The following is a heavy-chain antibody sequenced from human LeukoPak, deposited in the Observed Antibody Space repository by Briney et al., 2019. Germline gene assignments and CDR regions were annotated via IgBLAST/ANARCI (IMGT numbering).Heavy chain of an antibody. CDR3: AKDGYRSGSLGAFNI. Sequence: PGGSLRLSCAASGFTFSSYWMSWVRQAPGKGLEWVSAISGSGGSTYYADSVKGRFTISRDNSKNTLYLQMNSLRAEDTAVYHCAKDGYRSGSLGAFNIWGQGTMVTVSS. CDR2: ISGSGGST. CDR1: GFTFSSYW. D-gene: IGHD3-10*01. V-gene: IGHV3-23*01. J-gene: IGHJ3*02.